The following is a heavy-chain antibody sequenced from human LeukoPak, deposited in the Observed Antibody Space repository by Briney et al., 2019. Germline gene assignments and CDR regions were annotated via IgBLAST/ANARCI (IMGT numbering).Heavy chain of an antibody. CDR2: INHSGST. CDR1: GGSSSGYY. D-gene: IGHD2-2*01. J-gene: IGHJ6*03. CDR3: ARASRGTFGYMDV. V-gene: IGHV4-34*01. Sequence: SETLSLTCAVYGGSSSGYYWSWIRQPPGKGLEWIGEINHSGSTNYNPSLKSRVTISVDTSKNQFSLKLSSVTAADTAVYYRARASRGTFGYMDVWGKGTTVTVSS.